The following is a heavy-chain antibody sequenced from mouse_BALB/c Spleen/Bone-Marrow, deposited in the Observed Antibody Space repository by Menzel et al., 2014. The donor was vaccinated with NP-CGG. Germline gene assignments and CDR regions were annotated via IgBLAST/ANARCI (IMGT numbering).Heavy chain of an antibody. CDR3: NRYDWYFDV. D-gene: IGHD2-14*01. CDR2: IGPENGDT. Sequence: EVKVEESGAELVRSGASVKLSCTASGFNIKDYYMHWVKQRPEQGLEWIGWIGPENGDTEYAPKFQGKATMTADTSSNTAYLQLSSLTSEDTAVYYCNRYDWYFDVWGAGTTVTVSS. V-gene: IGHV14-4*02. J-gene: IGHJ1*01. CDR1: GFNIKDYY.